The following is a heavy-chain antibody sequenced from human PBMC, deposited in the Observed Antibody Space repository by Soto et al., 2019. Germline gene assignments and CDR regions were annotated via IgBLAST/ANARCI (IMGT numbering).Heavy chain of an antibody. Sequence: SVKVSCKASGGTFSSYAISWVRQAPGQGLEWMGGIIPIFGTANYAQKFQGRVTITADKSTSTAYMELSSLRSEDTAVYYCARYEGIAVAVTDYYYYYGMDVWGQAPMVTVSS. J-gene: IGHJ6*02. CDR1: GGTFSSYA. CDR2: IIPIFGTA. V-gene: IGHV1-69*06. D-gene: IGHD6-19*01. CDR3: ARYEGIAVAVTDYYYYYGMDV.